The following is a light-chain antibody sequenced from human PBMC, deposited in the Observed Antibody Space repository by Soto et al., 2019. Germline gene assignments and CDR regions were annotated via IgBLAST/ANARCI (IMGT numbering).Light chain of an antibody. J-gene: IGKJ1*01. CDR2: KAS. V-gene: IGKV1-5*03. CDR1: QTISSW. CDR3: QHYNSYSEA. Sequence: EIQLTQSPATLSGAVGYRATTTCGASQTISSWLAWYQQKPGKAPQLLIYKASTLKSGVPSRLSGSGSGTEFTLTTSSLQPDDCATYYCQHYNSYSEALGQGTKVDIK.